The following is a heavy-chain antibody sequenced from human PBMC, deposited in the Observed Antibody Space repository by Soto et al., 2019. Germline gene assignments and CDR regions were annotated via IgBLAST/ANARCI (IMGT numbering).Heavy chain of an antibody. CDR1: GYAFTTYG. Sequence: QVHLVQSGAEVKKPGASVKVSCQGSGYAFTTYGITWVRQAPGQGLEWMGWISAHNGNTNYAQKIQGRVTVTSDTSTSTAYMELRSLRYDDTAVYYCARGRYVDYWGQGALVTVSS. V-gene: IGHV1-18*01. D-gene: IGHD1-1*01. CDR3: ARGRYVDY. J-gene: IGHJ4*02. CDR2: ISAHNGNT.